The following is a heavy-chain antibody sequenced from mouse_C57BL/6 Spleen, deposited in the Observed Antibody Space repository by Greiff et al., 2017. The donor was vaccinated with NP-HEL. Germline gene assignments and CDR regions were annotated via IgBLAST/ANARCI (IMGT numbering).Heavy chain of an antibody. V-gene: IGHV1-22*01. Sequence: EVQLQQSGPELVKPGASVKMSCKASGYTFTDYNMHWVKQSHGKSLEWIGYINPNNGGTSYNQKFKGKATLTVNKSSSTAYMKLRSLTSEDSAVYYCARGKDYYGSSYGYYAMDYWGQVTSVTVSS. CDR2: INPNNGGT. CDR1: GYTFTDYN. CDR3: ARGKDYYGSSYGYYAMDY. J-gene: IGHJ4*01. D-gene: IGHD1-1*01.